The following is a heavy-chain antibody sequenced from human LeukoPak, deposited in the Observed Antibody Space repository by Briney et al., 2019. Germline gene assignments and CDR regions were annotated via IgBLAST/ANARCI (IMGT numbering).Heavy chain of an antibody. CDR1: GYTFSTSG. Sequence: GGSPRLSCTASGYTFSTSGMSWVRQAPGQGLEWVSSITGGGSMTYYADSVKGRFTISRDNSKNTLYLQMSSLRAEDTAVYYCSKSKGLFDPWGQGTLVTVSS. V-gene: IGHV3-23*01. J-gene: IGHJ5*02. CDR2: ITGGGSMT. D-gene: IGHD4-11*01. CDR3: SKSKGLFDP.